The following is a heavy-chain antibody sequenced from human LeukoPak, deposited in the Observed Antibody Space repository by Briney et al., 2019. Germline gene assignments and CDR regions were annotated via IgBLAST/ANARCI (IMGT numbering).Heavy chain of an antibody. J-gene: IGHJ4*02. CDR1: GFTFSSYA. CDR2: ISGSGGST. Sequence: GGSLRLSCAASGFTFSSYAMSWVRQAPGKGLEWVSAISGSGGSTYYADSVKGRFTISRDNSKSTLYLQMNSLRAEDTAVYYCARRGYSSGWYIDYWGQGTLVTVSP. CDR3: ARRGYSSGWYIDY. V-gene: IGHV3-23*01. D-gene: IGHD6-19*01.